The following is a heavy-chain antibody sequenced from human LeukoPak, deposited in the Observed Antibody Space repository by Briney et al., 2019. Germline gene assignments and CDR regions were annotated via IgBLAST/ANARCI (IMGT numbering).Heavy chain of an antibody. J-gene: IGHJ6*02. D-gene: IGHD3-10*01. V-gene: IGHV3-30*18. CDR2: ISYDGSNK. Sequence: GGSLRLSCAASGFTFSSYGMHWVRQAPGKGLEWVAVISYDGSNKYYADSVKGRFTISRDNSKNTLYLQMNSLRAEDTAGYYCAKNYYGSGSYFAYYYYGMDVWGQGTTVTVSS. CDR3: AKNYYGSGSYFAYYYYGMDV. CDR1: GFTFSSYG.